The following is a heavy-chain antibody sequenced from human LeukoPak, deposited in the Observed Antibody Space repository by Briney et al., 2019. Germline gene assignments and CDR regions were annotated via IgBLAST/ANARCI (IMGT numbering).Heavy chain of an antibody. Sequence: GGTLRLSCAASGFTFSNYAITWVRQAPGKGLEWVSSISGSGGRTYYADSVKGRFTISRDNSKNTLYLQMNSLRAEDTAVYYCAKASRLYDSSGYYSYFDYWGQGTLVTVSS. D-gene: IGHD3-22*01. CDR1: GFTFSNYA. CDR2: ISGSGGRT. CDR3: AKASRLYDSSGYYSYFDY. J-gene: IGHJ4*02. V-gene: IGHV3-23*01.